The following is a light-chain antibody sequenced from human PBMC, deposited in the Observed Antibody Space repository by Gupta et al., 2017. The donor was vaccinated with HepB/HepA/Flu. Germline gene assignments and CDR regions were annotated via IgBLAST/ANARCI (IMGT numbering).Light chain of an antibody. J-gene: IGLJ3*02. CDR1: SLRSSY. CDR3: SSRNSSSNNWV. CDR2: REN. Sequence: SYDLTQDPAVSVALGQTVRITCQGDSLRSSYASWYQKKTGQAPLLVLYRENERPPGSPDRVSGSTSRNTASLTSTRARAEDESDYYCSSRNSSSNNWVFGGGTKLTVL. V-gene: IGLV3-19*01.